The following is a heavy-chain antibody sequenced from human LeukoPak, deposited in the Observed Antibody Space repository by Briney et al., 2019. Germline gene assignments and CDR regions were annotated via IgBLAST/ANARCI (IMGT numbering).Heavy chain of an antibody. CDR2: IIPILGIA. CDR1: GGTFSSYA. V-gene: IGHV1-69*04. CDR3: ARDPAAGRGVVAFDI. Sequence: SVKVSCKASGGTFSSYAISWVRQAPGQGLEWMGRIIPILGIANYAQKFQGRVTITADESTSTAYMELSSLRSEDTAVYYCARDPAAGRGVVAFDIWGQGTMVTVSS. J-gene: IGHJ3*02. D-gene: IGHD6-13*01.